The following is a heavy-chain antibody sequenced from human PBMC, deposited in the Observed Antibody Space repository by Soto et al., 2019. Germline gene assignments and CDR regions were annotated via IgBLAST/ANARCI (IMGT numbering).Heavy chain of an antibody. D-gene: IGHD4-17*01. J-gene: IGHJ6*02. CDR2: IIPIFGTA. CDR3: AELDGDRYYGMDV. V-gene: IGHV1-69*13. CDR1: GCTFSSYA. Sequence: GASVKVSCKASGCTFSSYAISCVRQAPGQGLEWMGGIIPIFGTANYAQKFQGRVTITADESTSTAYMELSSLRSEDTAVYYCAELDGDRYYGMDVWGQGTTVTVSS.